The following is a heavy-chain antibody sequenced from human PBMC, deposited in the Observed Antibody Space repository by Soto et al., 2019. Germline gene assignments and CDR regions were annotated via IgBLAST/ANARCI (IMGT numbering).Heavy chain of an antibody. V-gene: IGHV3-74*01. D-gene: IGHD2-21*01. CDR3: AKDMNSVPEY. CDR2: INDDGSIT. CDR1: GFTFNMYW. J-gene: IGHJ4*02. Sequence: GGSLSLSCAASGFTFNMYWMHWVRQAPGEGQGLRRGLEWVSRINDDGSITSYADSVKGPFTVSSDNDRDMLYLQMNRLRAEETAVYYCAKDMNSVPEYWGQGTLVTVFS.